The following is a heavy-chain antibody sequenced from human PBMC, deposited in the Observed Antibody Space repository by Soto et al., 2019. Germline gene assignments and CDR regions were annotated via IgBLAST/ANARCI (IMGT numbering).Heavy chain of an antibody. CDR1: GYTFTNYG. CDR2: ISAYNGNT. V-gene: IGHV1-18*01. D-gene: IGHD6-19*01. J-gene: IGHJ4*02. Sequence: ASVKVSCKASGYTFTNYGIIWVRQAPGQGLEWMGWISAYNGNTNYAQKFQGRVTITRDTSASTAYMELSSLRSEDTAVYYCARAVAVPADFDYWGQGTLVTVSS. CDR3: ARAVAVPADFDY.